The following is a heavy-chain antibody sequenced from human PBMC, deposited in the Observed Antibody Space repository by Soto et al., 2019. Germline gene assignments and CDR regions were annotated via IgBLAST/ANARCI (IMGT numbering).Heavy chain of an antibody. J-gene: IGHJ3*02. CDR1: GFTFSSYG. Sequence: GESLKISCAASGFTFSSYGMHWVRQAPGKGLEWVAVIWYDGSNKYYADSVKGRFTISRDNSKNTLYLQMNSLRAEDTAVYYCARDLVHSSSSAHAFDIWGQGTMVTVSS. V-gene: IGHV3-33*01. D-gene: IGHD6-6*01. CDR2: IWYDGSNK. CDR3: ARDLVHSSSSAHAFDI.